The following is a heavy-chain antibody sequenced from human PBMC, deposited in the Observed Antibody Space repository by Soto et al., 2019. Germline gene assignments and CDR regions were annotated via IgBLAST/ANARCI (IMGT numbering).Heavy chain of an antibody. D-gene: IGHD5-12*01. Sequence: EVQLVESGGGLVKPGGSLRLSCAASGFTFSSYSMNWVRQAPGKGLEWVSSISSSSSYIYYADSVKGRFTISRDNAKNSLYLQMNSLRAEDTAVYYCARDRRGYDAGRFDHWGQGTLVTVSS. CDR2: ISSSSSYI. CDR1: GFTFSSYS. V-gene: IGHV3-21*01. J-gene: IGHJ4*02. CDR3: ARDRRGYDAGRFDH.